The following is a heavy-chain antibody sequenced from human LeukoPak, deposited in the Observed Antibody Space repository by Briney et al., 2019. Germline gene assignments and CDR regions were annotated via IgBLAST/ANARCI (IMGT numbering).Heavy chain of an antibody. D-gene: IGHD4-17*01. Sequence: SETLSLTCTVSGGSISSGGYYWSWIRQHPRKGLEWIGYIYYSGSTYYNPSLKSRVTISVDTSKNQFSLKLSSVTAADTAVYYCARATTVTTNAGFDYWGQGTLVTVSS. J-gene: IGHJ4*02. V-gene: IGHV4-31*03. CDR1: GGSISSGGYY. CDR2: IYYSGST. CDR3: ARATTVTTNAGFDY.